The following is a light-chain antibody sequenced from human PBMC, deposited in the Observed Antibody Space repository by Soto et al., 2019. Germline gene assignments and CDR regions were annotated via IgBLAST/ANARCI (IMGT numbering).Light chain of an antibody. J-gene: IGLJ3*02. V-gene: IGLV2-14*01. CDR2: EVS. Sequence: QSALTQPRSVSGSPGQSVTISCTGTNSDIGGYKFVSWYQQHPGKAPKLMIYEVSNRPSGVSNRFSGSKSGNTASLTISGLQAEDEADYYCSSYTTSSTRVFGGGTKLTVL. CDR1: NSDIGGYKF. CDR3: SSYTTSSTRV.